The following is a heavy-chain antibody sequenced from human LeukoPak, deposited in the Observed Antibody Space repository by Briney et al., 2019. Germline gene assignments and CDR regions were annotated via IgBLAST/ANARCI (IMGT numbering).Heavy chain of an antibody. CDR2: IRYDGSNK. D-gene: IGHD4-11*01. J-gene: IGHJ4*02. V-gene: IGHV3-30*02. CDR3: AKSESGGTTWDLTFDY. CDR1: GFTFSSYG. Sequence: GGSLRLSCAASGFTFSSYGMHWVRQAPGKGLEWVAFIRYDGSNKYYADSVKGRFTIARDNSKNTLYLQMNSLRAEDTAVYYCAKSESGGTTWDLTFDYWGQGTLVTVSS.